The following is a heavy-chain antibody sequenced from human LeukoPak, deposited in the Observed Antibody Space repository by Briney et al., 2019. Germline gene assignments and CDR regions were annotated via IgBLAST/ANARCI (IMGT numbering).Heavy chain of an antibody. CDR3: AKDAAKEYDILTGYLGYYFDY. J-gene: IGHJ4*02. CDR1: GFTFSCYA. Sequence: GGSLRLSCAASGFTFSCYAMSWVRQAPGKGLEWVSAISGSGGSTYYADSVKGRFTISKDNPKNTLFLQINSLRAEDTAVYYCAKDAAKEYDILTGYLGYYFDYWGQGTLVTVSS. CDR2: ISGSGGST. V-gene: IGHV3-23*01. D-gene: IGHD3-9*01.